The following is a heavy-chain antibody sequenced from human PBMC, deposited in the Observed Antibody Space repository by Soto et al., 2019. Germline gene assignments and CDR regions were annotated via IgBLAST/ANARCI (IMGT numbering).Heavy chain of an antibody. J-gene: IGHJ4*02. D-gene: IGHD2-15*01. CDR1: GFTFTSSA. CDR2: IVVGSGNT. CDR3: AAWEYCSGGSCYIPGY. V-gene: IGHV1-58*01. Sequence: SVKVSCKASGFTFTSSAVQWVRQARGQRLEWIGWIVVGSGNTNYAQKFQERVTITGDMSTSTAYMELSSLRSEDTAVYYCAAWEYCSGGSCYIPGYWGQGTLVTVSS.